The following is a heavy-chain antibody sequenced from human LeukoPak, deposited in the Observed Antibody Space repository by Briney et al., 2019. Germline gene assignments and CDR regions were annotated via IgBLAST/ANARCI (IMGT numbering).Heavy chain of an antibody. V-gene: IGHV5-51*01. Sequence: GASLQISCKGSGSSFTSYWIGWVRQMPGKGLEWMGIIYPGDSDTRCSPSFQGQVTISADKSISTAYLQWSSLKASDTAMYYCARRLITGTTGAFDIWGQGTMVTVSS. CDR1: GSSFTSYW. J-gene: IGHJ3*02. CDR3: ARRLITGTTGAFDI. CDR2: IYPGDSDT. D-gene: IGHD1-20*01.